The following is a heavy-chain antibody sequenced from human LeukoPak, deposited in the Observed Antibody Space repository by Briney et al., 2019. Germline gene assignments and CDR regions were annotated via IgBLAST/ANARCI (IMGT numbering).Heavy chain of an antibody. CDR2: ISGSGGST. Sequence: GGSLRLSCAASGFTFSSYAMSWVRQAPGKGLEGVSVISGSGGSTNYADSVRGRFTISRDNSKNTLYLQMNSLRAEDTALYYCAKDRVASGQMGAFGYWGQGTLVTVSS. V-gene: IGHV3-23*01. CDR3: AKDRVASGQMGAFGY. CDR1: GFTFSSYA. D-gene: IGHD2-15*01. J-gene: IGHJ4*02.